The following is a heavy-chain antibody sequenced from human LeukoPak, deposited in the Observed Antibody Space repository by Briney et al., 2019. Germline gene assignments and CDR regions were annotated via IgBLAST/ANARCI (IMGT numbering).Heavy chain of an antibody. D-gene: IGHD3-3*01. CDR3: ARVAWRSFDY. J-gene: IGHJ4*02. Sequence: PSETLSLTCAVYGGSFSGYYWSWIRQPPGKGLEWIGEINHSGSTNYNPSLKSRVTISVDTSKNQFSLKLSSVTAAATAVYYCARVAWRSFDYWGQGTLVTVSS. CDR1: GGSFSGYY. CDR2: INHSGST. V-gene: IGHV4-34*01.